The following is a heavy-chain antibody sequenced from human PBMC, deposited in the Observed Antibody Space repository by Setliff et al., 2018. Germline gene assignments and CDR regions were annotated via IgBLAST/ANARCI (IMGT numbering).Heavy chain of an antibody. CDR2: ISGYNSNT. CDR1: GFTFKTYS. V-gene: IGHV1-18*01. D-gene: IGHD3-22*01. Sequence: ASVKVSCKASGFTFKTYSFSWIRQAPGQGLEWVGWISGYNSNTIYAQNFQGRVTMTTDASTSTAYMELRSLRSDDTAAYYCARDPFRNYDTAPVWFDPWGQGTLVTVSS. CDR3: ARDPFRNYDTAPVWFDP. J-gene: IGHJ5*02.